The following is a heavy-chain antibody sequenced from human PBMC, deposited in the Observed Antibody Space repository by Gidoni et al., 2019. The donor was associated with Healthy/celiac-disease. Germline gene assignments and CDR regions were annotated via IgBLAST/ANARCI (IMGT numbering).Heavy chain of an antibody. CDR2: ISYDGSNK. J-gene: IGHJ6*02. Sequence: QVQLVESGGGVVQPGRSLSLSCSASGFTFSSYAMHWVRQAPGKGLEWVAVISYDGSNKDYADSVKGRFTISRGNSKNTVYLQMNSLRAEDTAVYYCARDEEVPSYYGMDVWGQGTTVTVSS. CDR1: GFTFSSYA. CDR3: ARDEEVPSYYGMDV. V-gene: IGHV3-30*01.